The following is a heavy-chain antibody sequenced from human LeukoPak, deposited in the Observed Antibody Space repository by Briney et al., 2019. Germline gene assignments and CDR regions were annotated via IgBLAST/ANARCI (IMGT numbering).Heavy chain of an antibody. CDR2: IWYDGSNK. CDR3: AREPSAAARMDV. D-gene: IGHD6-13*01. J-gene: IGHJ6*02. V-gene: IGHV3-33*01. Sequence: GRSLRLSCAASGFTFSSYGMHWVRQAPGKGLEWVAVIWYDGSNKYYADSVKGRSTISRDNSKNTLYLQMNSLRAEDTAVYYCAREPSAAARMDVWGQGTTVTVSS. CDR1: GFTFSSYG.